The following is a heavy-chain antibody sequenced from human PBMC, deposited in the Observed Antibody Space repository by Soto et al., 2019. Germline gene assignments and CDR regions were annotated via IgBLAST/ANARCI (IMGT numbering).Heavy chain of an antibody. CDR3: TRGPRPISTGTGAY. J-gene: IGHJ4*02. V-gene: IGHV3-74*01. CDR1: GFIFKMYW. D-gene: IGHD3-10*01. Sequence: LRLSCAASGFIFKMYWMHWVRQSPGKGLVWISRIYNDGTYSDYADSVRGRFTISRDNVNDTLYLQMNNLRAEDSGLYYCTRGPRPISTGTGAYWGQGTQVTVS. CDR2: IYNDGTYS.